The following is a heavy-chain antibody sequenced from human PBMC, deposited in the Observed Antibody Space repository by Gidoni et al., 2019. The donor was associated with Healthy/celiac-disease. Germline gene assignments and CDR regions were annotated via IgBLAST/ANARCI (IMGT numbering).Heavy chain of an antibody. J-gene: IGHJ4*02. Sequence: QVQLQASGPGLVTPSETLSLTCTVSGGSISSYYWSWIRQPPGKGLEWIGYINYSGTTNYQPSIKGRVTKTVDTSKKQSCLNVDSATDADAGVYSCARSPIRAKSLDYWGQGTLVTVSS. CDR2: INYSGTT. CDR3: ARSPIRAKSLDY. CDR1: GGSISSYY. V-gene: IGHV4-59*01.